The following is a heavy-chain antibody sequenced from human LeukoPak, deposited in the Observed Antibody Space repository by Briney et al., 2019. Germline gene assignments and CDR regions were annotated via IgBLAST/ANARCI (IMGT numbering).Heavy chain of an antibody. D-gene: IGHD1-26*01. CDR3: ARAAKWEFYHYYMDV. Sequence: GGSLRLSCVASEFTFSSYSMIWVRQDPGKGREWISYISNGSGNRYYADSVKGRFTISRDNAKNLLYLQMNNLRADDTAVYYCARAAKWEFYHYYMDVWGKGTTVAVS. V-gene: IGHV3-48*01. J-gene: IGHJ6*03. CDR1: EFTFSSYS. CDR2: ISNGSGNR.